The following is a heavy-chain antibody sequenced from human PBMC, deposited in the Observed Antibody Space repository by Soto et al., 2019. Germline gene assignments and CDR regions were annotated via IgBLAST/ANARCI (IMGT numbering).Heavy chain of an antibody. Sequence: QVQLVESGGGVVHPGGSLRLSCAASGFTFNNFALTWVRQAPGKGLEWVTVISYDGTNKFYADSVKGRFTISIDISKETGFLQVDSLRVEDPAVYYCARQTQPQAGDYYYFGLDLWGQGTTVTVSS. CDR2: ISYDGTNK. J-gene: IGHJ6*02. CDR1: GFTFNNFA. CDR3: ARQTQPQAGDYYYFGLDL. D-gene: IGHD2-2*01. V-gene: IGHV3-30-3*01.